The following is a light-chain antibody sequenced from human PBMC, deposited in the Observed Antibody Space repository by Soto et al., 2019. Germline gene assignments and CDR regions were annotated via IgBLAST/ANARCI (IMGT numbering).Light chain of an antibody. V-gene: IGKV3-11*01. CDR2: DAS. CDR3: QQYYSFPWT. Sequence: ESELTQSPATLSLSPGERAPLPCRASQSVSSYLAWYQQKPGQAPRLLIYDASNRATGIPARFSGSGSGTDFTLTISRLEPEDFATYYCQQYYSFPWTFGQGTKVDIK. J-gene: IGKJ1*01. CDR1: QSVSSY.